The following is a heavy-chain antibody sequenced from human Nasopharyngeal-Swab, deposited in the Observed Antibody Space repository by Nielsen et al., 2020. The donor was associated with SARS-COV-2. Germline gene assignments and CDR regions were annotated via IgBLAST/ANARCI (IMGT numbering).Heavy chain of an antibody. CDR3: ARRDYYDSSDLGAFDI. D-gene: IGHD3-22*01. Sequence: PGKGLEWIGYIYYSGSTNYNPSLKSRVTISVDTSKNQFSLKLSSVTAADTAVYYCARRDYYDSSDLGAFDIWGQGTMVTVSS. V-gene: IGHV4-59*08. CDR2: IYYSGST. J-gene: IGHJ3*02.